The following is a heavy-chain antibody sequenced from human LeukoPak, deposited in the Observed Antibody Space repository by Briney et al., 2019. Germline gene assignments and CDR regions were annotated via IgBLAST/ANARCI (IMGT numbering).Heavy chain of an antibody. CDR3: ARGEYEDLVDN. J-gene: IGHJ4*02. V-gene: IGHV4-59*01. Sequence: SETLSLTCIVSGDSISSYYWSWIRQSPVRGLEWIGYLYYSGNTNYNPSLKSRLTISRDMAKNQFSLKLSSVTSADTAVYYCARGEYEDLVDNWGQGTLVTVSS. CDR2: LYYSGNT. D-gene: IGHD1-26*01. CDR1: GDSISSYY.